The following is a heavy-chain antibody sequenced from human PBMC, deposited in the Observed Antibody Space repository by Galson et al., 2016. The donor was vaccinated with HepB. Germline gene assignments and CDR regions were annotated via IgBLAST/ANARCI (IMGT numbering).Heavy chain of an antibody. Sequence: SETLSLTCTVSGASISSTNWWTWVRQSPEKGLERIGEVYREGSTNYNPSLKGRVSLSVDKSRNQFFLDLTSLTAADTAVYFCARLSSSSYYLDFWGQGILVTVSS. CDR1: GASISSTNW. D-gene: IGHD6-6*01. CDR2: VYREGST. CDR3: ARLSSSSYYLDF. J-gene: IGHJ4*02. V-gene: IGHV4-4*02.